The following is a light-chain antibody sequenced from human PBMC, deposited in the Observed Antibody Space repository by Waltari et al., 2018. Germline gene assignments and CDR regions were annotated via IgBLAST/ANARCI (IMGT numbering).Light chain of an antibody. Sequence: DIQMTQSPSSLSASVGDRVTITCQASQDISNYLNWYQQKPGKAPKLLIYDASNLETGVPSRFSGSGSGTDFTVTSSSLQPEDIATYDCQQYDNLPLTFGGGTKVEIK. CDR3: QQYDNLPLT. CDR2: DAS. J-gene: IGKJ4*01. V-gene: IGKV1-33*01. CDR1: QDISNY.